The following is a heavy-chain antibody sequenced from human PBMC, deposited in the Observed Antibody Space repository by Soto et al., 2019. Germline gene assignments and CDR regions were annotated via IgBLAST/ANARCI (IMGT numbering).Heavy chain of an antibody. CDR1: GFTFSSYG. J-gene: IGHJ4*02. CDR2: IWYDGSNK. V-gene: IGHV3-33*01. CDR3: ARDGDYYDSSPAYFDY. Sequence: PGGSLRLSCAASGFTFSSYGMHWVRQAPGKGLEWVAVIWYDGSNKYYADSVKGRFTISRDNSNNTLYLQMNSLRAEDTAVYYCARDGDYYDSSPAYFDYWGQGTLVTVSS. D-gene: IGHD3-22*01.